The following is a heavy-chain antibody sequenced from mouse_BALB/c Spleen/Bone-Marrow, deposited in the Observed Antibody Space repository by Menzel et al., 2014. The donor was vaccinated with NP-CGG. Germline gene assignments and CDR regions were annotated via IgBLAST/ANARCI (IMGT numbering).Heavy chain of an antibody. CDR2: IDPANGNT. D-gene: IGHD1-1*01. J-gene: IGHJ4*01. Sequence: EVQLVESGAELVEPGASVKLSCTASGFNIKDTYMHWVKQRPEQGLEWIGRIDPANGNTKYDPKFQGKATITAGTSSNTAYLQLSSLTSEDTAVYYCARYYYGSSYAMDYWGQGTSVTVSS. CDR3: ARYYYGSSYAMDY. V-gene: IGHV14-3*02. CDR1: GFNIKDTY.